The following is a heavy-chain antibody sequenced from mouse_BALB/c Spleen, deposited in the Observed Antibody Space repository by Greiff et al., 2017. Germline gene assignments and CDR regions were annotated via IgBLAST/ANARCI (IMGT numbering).Heavy chain of an antibody. CDR2: IYPGDGDT. CDR1: GYTFTSYW. CDR3: ARRELGRDYAMDY. V-gene: IGHV1-87*01. D-gene: IGHD4-1*01. J-gene: IGHJ4*01. Sequence: QVQLQQSGAELARPGASVKLSCKASGYTFTSYWMQWVKQRPGQGLEWIGAIYPGDGDTRYTQKFKGKATLTADKSSSTAYMQLSSLASEDSAVYYCARRELGRDYAMDYWGQGTSVTVSS.